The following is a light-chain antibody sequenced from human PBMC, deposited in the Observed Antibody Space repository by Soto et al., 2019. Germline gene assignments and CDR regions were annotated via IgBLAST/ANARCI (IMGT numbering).Light chain of an antibody. Sequence: QSALTQPASVSGSPGPSNTISCTGTSSDVGGYNYVSWYQQHPGKAPKLMIYDVSNRPSGVSNRFSGSKSGNTASLTISWLQAEDEADYYCSSYTSSSTVVFGGGTKLTVL. J-gene: IGLJ3*02. CDR1: SSDVGGYNY. V-gene: IGLV2-14*01. CDR3: SSYTSSSTVV. CDR2: DVS.